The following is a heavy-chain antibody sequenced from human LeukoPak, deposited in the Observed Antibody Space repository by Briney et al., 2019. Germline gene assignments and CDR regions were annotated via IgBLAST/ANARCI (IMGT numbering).Heavy chain of an antibody. Sequence: PSETLSLTCTVSGYSISSGYYWGWIRQPPGKGLEWIGSIYYSGSTYYNPSLKSRVTISVDTSKNQFSLKLSSVTAADTAVYYCASPYYYDSSGYQEVAFDIWGQGTMVTVSS. CDR1: GYSISSGYY. D-gene: IGHD3-22*01. CDR2: IYYSGST. V-gene: IGHV4-38-2*02. J-gene: IGHJ3*02. CDR3: ASPYYYDSSGYQEVAFDI.